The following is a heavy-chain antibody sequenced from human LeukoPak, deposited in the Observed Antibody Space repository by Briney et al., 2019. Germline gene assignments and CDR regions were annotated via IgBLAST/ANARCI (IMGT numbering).Heavy chain of an antibody. D-gene: IGHD3-16*01. V-gene: IGHV4-39*01. CDR1: GGSIRSSYYY. J-gene: IGHJ5*02. CDR2: IYDSGST. CDR3: ARNYGP. Sequence: SETLSLTCTVSGGSIRSSYYYWGWIRQPPGKGLEWIGSIYDSGSTYYNPSLKSRVTISVDTSKNQFSLKLNSVTAADTAVYYCARNYGPWGQGTLVTVSS.